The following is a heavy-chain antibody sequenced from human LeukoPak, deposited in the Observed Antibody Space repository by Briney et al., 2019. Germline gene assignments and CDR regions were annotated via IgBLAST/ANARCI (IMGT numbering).Heavy chain of an antibody. V-gene: IGHV4-34*01. CDR3: ARDVDTAMVEKNYYYGMDV. J-gene: IGHJ6*04. CDR2: INHSGST. Sequence: KPSETLSLTCAVYGVSFSGYYWSWVRQPPGKGLEWVGEINHSGSTNYNPSLKSRVTISVDTSKNQFSLKLSSVTAADTAVYYCARDVDTAMVEKNYYYGMDVWGKGTTVTVSS. D-gene: IGHD5-18*01. CDR1: GVSFSGYY.